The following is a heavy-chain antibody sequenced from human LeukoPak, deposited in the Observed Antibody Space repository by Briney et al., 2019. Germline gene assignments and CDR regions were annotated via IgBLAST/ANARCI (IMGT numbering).Heavy chain of an antibody. CDR1: GFTFSSFP. Sequence: PGGSLRLSCAASGFTFSSFPMNGVRESPGKGREWLSYISAPTTIFYTDSVKGRFTISRDNAKNSLFLQMDSLTAEDTAVYYCVRAPGLPGRPKNPDYWGRGTLVTVSS. J-gene: IGHJ4*02. CDR2: ISAPTTI. D-gene: IGHD6-6*01. CDR3: VRAPGLPGRPKNPDY. V-gene: IGHV3-48*01.